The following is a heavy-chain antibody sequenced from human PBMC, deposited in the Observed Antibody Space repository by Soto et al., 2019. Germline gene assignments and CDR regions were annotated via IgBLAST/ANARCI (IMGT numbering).Heavy chain of an antibody. CDR3: ARYRREAVAGYTLDN. D-gene: IGHD6-13*01. CDR2: VYNSGST. Sequence: PSEPLSLTCSVADDSISSNCWTWIRKPPGKGLEWIGYVYNSGSTNYNPSLKSRVTISEDTSKSQFSLKVNSMTAADTAVYYCARYRREAVAGYTLDNWGQGILVTVSS. V-gene: IGHV4-59*01. CDR1: DDSISSNC. J-gene: IGHJ4*02.